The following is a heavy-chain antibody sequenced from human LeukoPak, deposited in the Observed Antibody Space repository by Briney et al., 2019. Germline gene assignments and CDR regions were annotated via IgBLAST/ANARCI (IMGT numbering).Heavy chain of an antibody. J-gene: IGHJ4*02. CDR2: IYYSGST. Sequence: SETLSLTCTVSGGSISSSSYYWGWIRQPPGKGLEWIGSIYYSGSTYYNPSLKSRVTISVDTSKNQFSLKLSSVTAADTAVYYCARGDYGSIAAAGLDYWGQGTLVTVSS. CDR3: ARGDYGSIAAAGLDY. CDR1: GGSISSSSYY. V-gene: IGHV4-39*01. D-gene: IGHD6-13*01.